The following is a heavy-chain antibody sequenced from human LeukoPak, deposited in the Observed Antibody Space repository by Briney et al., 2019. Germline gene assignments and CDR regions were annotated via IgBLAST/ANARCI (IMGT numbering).Heavy chain of an antibody. D-gene: IGHD3-3*01. V-gene: IGHV3-30*01. Sequence: GGSLRLSCAASGFTFSSYAMHWVRQAPGKGLEWVAVISYDGSNKYYADSVKGRFTISRDNSKNTLYLQMNSLRAEDTAVYYYARSLTIFPHMDVWGKGTTVTVSS. CDR1: GFTFSSYA. CDR3: ARSLTIFPHMDV. CDR2: ISYDGSNK. J-gene: IGHJ6*03.